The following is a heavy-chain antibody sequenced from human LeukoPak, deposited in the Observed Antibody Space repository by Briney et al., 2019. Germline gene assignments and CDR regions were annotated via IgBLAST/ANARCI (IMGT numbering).Heavy chain of an antibody. D-gene: IGHD6-19*01. J-gene: IGHJ4*02. V-gene: IGHV3-23*01. Sequence: GGSLRLSCAASGFTFSSYGMSWVRQAPGKGLEWVSSIGGRGGSAYYADSVKGRFTISRDNAKNSLYLQMNSLRAEDTAVYYCARDHRDSGWYGHFDYWGQGTLVTVSS. CDR3: ARDHRDSGWYGHFDY. CDR1: GFTFSSYG. CDR2: IGGRGGSA.